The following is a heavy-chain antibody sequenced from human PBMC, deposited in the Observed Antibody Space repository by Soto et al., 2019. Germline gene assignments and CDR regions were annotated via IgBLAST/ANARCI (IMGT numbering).Heavy chain of an antibody. CDR2: IYHSGTT. CDR3: ARDRGIAAAGS. J-gene: IGHJ5*02. D-gene: IGHD6-13*01. Sequence: PSETLSLTCAVSGCSITSTNWWSWVRQPPGKGLEWIGEIYHSGTTNYNPSLKSRVTISVDKSKNQFSLKLTSVTAADTAVYYCARDRGIAAAGSWGQGILVTVSS. CDR1: GCSITSTNW. V-gene: IGHV4-4*02.